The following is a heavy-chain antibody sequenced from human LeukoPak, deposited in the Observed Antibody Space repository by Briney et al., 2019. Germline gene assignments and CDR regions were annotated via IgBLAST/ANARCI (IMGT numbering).Heavy chain of an antibody. V-gene: IGHV4-38-2*01. CDR2: IYHSGST. CDR1: GYSISSGYY. D-gene: IGHD2-2*01. J-gene: IGHJ5*02. Sequence: SETMSLTCAVSGYSISSGYYWGWIRQPPGKGLEWIGSIYHSGSTYYNPSLKSRVTISVDTSKNHFSLKLSSVTAADTAVYYCARQAYCSSTSCYDLGWFDPWGQGTLVTVSS. CDR3: ARQAYCSSTSCYDLGWFDP.